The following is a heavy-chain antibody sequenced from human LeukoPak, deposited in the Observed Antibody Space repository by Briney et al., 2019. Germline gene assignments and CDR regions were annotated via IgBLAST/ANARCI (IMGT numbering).Heavy chain of an antibody. CDR3: ARDFGFSPSSGYSFDY. J-gene: IGHJ4*02. CDR2: IWYDGSNR. V-gene: IGHV3-33*01. CDR1: GFTFRRYG. D-gene: IGHD3-22*01. Sequence: GGSLRLSCAASGFTFRRYGMHWVRQAPGKGLEWVAVIWYDGSNRQYVDSVKGRFTISRDNSKNTLYLQMHSLRADDTAVYYCARDFGFSPSSGYSFDYWGQGTLVTVSS.